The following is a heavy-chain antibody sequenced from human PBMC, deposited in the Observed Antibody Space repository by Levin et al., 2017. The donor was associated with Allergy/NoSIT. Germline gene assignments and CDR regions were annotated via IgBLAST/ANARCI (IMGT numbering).Heavy chain of an antibody. CDR2: MNPNSGNT. D-gene: IGHD4-23*01. CDR1: GYTFTSYD. J-gene: IGHJ5*02. V-gene: IGHV1-8*01. Sequence: ASVKVSCKASGYTFTSYDINWVRQATGQGLEWMGWMNPNSGNTGYAQKFQGRVTMTRNTSISTAYMELSSLRSEDTAVYYCAREEHGGYWFDPWGQGTLVTVSS. CDR3: AREEHGGYWFDP.